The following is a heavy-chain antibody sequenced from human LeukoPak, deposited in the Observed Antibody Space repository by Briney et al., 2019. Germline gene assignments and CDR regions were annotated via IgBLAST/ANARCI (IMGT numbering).Heavy chain of an antibody. Sequence: RGSLRLSCAASGFTFSSYSMNWVRQAPGKGLEWVSSISSSSSYIYYADSVKGRFTISRDNAKNSLYLQMNSLRAEDTAVYYCARDSGSGYYDYWGQGTLVTVSS. J-gene: IGHJ4*02. CDR1: GFTFSSYS. D-gene: IGHD3-22*01. CDR3: ARDSGSGYYDY. V-gene: IGHV3-21*01. CDR2: ISSSSSYI.